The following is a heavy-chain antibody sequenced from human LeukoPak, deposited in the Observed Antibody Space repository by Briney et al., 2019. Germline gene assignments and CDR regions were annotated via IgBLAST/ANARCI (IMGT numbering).Heavy chain of an antibody. CDR2: IKQDGSEK. Sequence: GGSLRLSCAASGFTFSSYLMTWVRQAPGKGLEWVANIKQDGSEKYYVDSVKGRFTIPRDNAKNSVYLQMNSLRAEDTAVYYCARRHHFGFLDSWGQGTLVTVSS. J-gene: IGHJ4*02. V-gene: IGHV3-7*04. D-gene: IGHD3-10*01. CDR3: ARRHHFGFLDS. CDR1: GFTFSSYL.